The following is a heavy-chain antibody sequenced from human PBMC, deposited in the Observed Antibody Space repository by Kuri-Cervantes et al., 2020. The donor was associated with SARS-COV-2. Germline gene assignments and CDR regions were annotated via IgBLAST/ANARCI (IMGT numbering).Heavy chain of an antibody. D-gene: IGHD4-17*01. Sequence: ESLKISCTVSGGSISSHYWSWIRQPPGKGLEWIGEVNHRGSTNYNPSLKSRVTISVDTSSKQFSLHLGSVTAADTAVYYCARAYGFLRYIYYMDVWGRGTTVTVSS. CDR3: ARAYGFLRYIYYMDV. V-gene: IGHV4-34*01. CDR2: VNHRGST. CDR1: GGSISSHY. J-gene: IGHJ6*03.